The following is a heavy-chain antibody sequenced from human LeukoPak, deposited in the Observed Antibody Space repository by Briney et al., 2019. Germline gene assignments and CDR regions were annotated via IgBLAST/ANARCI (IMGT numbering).Heavy chain of an antibody. CDR2: IYYSGST. J-gene: IGHJ5*02. D-gene: IGHD5-24*01. V-gene: IGHV4-59*01. Sequence: SETLSLTCTVSGGSISSYYWSWIRQPPAQGLEWIGYIYYSGSTNYNPSLKSQVTISVDTSKNQFSLKLSSVTAADAAVYYCARVVYKNWFDPWGQGTLVTVSS. CDR3: ARVVYKNWFDP. CDR1: GGSISSYY.